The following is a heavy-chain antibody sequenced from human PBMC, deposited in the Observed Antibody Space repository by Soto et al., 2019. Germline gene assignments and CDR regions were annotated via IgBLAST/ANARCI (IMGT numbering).Heavy chain of an antibody. V-gene: IGHV3-30*18. Sequence: QPGGSLRLSCAASGFTFSSYGMHWVRQAPGKELEWVAVISYDGSNKYYADSVKGRFTISRDNSKNTLYLQMNSLRAEDTAVYYCAKDSALRHWGQGTLVTVSS. CDR1: GFTFSSYG. J-gene: IGHJ4*02. CDR3: AKDSALRH. CDR2: ISYDGSNK.